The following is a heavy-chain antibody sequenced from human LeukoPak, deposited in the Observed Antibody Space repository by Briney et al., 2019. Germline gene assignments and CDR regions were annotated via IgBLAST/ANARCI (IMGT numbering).Heavy chain of an antibody. Sequence: PGGSLRLSCAASGFTFSDYYMSWIRQAPGKGLEWVSYISSSGSTIYYADSVKGRFTISRDNAKNSLYLQMNSLRAEDTAVYYCARDAPVIALAGTWGYYYGMDVWGQGTTVTVSS. CDR1: GFTFSDYY. CDR3: ARDAPVIALAGTWGYYYGMDV. CDR2: ISSSGSTI. V-gene: IGHV3-11*01. D-gene: IGHD6-19*01. J-gene: IGHJ6*02.